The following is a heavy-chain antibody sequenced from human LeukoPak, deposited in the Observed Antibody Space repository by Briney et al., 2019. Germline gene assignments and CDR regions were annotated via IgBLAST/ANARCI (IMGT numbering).Heavy chain of an antibody. CDR2: IFSKVSST. CDR3: PRVLPNSGRYFDC. V-gene: IGHV3-74*01. CDR1: GFTFSSYW. Sequence: GGSLRLSCAASGFTFSSYWMHWVRQAPGKGLVWVSRIFSKVSSTNYADSVKGRFTISRDNAKNTLYLQMNSLRADDTAVYYCPRVLPNSGRYFDCWGQGTLVTDS. D-gene: IGHD6-19*01. J-gene: IGHJ4*02.